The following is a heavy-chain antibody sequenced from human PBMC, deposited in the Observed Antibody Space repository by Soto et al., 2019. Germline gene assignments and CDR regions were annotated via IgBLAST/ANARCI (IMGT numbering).Heavy chain of an antibody. D-gene: IGHD3-16*01. CDR2: IKEDGSEK. CDR3: VRVGRLGGY. J-gene: IGHJ4*02. Sequence: GCLLLACAASGFTFSSYSMNGVRQAPGKGLEWVANIKEDGSEKYYVDSVKGRFTISRDNAKNSLFLQMNSLKAEDTAVYYCVRVGRLGGYWGQGTLVTVYS. V-gene: IGHV3-7*03. CDR1: GFTFSSYS.